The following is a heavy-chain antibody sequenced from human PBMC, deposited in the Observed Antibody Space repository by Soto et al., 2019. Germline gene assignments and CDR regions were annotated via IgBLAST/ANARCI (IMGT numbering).Heavy chain of an antibody. J-gene: IGHJ3*02. D-gene: IGHD6-13*01. Sequence: QITLKESGPALVEPTQTLTLTCTFSGFSLSTSGVGVGWIRQPPGKALEWLTLIYWDDDKRYSPSLRSRLTITKDTSKNQVVLTMTNMDPVDTATYYCAHTNTSIWYSVAFDIWGQGTMVTVSS. CDR2: IYWDDDK. V-gene: IGHV2-5*02. CDR1: GFSLSTSGVG. CDR3: AHTNTSIWYSVAFDI.